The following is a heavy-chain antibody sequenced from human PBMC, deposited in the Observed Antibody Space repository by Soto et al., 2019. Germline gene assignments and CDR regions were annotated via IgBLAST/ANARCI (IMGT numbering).Heavy chain of an antibody. J-gene: IGHJ5*02. V-gene: IGHV4-34*01. Sequence: SETLSLTCAVYGGSFSGYYWSWIRQPPGKGLEWIGEINHSGSTNYNPSLKSRVTISVDTSKNQFSLKLSSVTAADAAVYYCARGRRGAMGKNWFDPWGQGTLVTVSS. CDR1: GGSFSGYY. D-gene: IGHD3-16*01. CDR2: INHSGST. CDR3: ARGRRGAMGKNWFDP.